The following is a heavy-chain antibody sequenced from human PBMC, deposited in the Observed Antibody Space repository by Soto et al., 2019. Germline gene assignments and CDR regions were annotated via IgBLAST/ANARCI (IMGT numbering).Heavy chain of an antibody. Sequence: EVHLVESGGGLVKPGGSLRLSCAASGFTFSRYGMNWVRQAPGKGLELVSSISGLSSYIYYADSVKGRFTVSRDNAKNPRYVQMNPLRAEDTAVYYCARDPQQRLADSYYYGMDVWGQGTTVIVSS. J-gene: IGHJ6*02. D-gene: IGHD6-25*01. CDR2: ISGLSSYI. V-gene: IGHV3-21*06. CDR3: ARDPQQRLADSYYYGMDV. CDR1: GFTFSRYG.